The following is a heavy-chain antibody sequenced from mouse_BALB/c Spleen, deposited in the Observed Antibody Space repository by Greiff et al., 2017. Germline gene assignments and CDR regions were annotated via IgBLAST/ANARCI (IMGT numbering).Heavy chain of an antibody. CDR2: INSNGGST. J-gene: IGHJ4*01. V-gene: IGHV5-6-3*01. CDR3: ARDDPYYYGMDY. Sequence: EVHLVESGGGLVQPGGSLKLSCAASGFTFSSYGMSWVRQTPDKRLELVATINSNGGSTYYPDSVKGRFTISRDNAKNTLYLQMSSLKSEDTAMYYCARDDPYYYGMDYWGQGTSVTVSS. CDR1: GFTFSSYG.